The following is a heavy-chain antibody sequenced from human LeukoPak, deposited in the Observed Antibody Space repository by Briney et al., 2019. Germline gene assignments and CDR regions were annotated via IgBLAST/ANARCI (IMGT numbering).Heavy chain of an antibody. CDR1: GVTFSSYA. CDR2: ISYDGSNK. V-gene: IGHV3-30*04. CDR3: ARAGGSGTFYYYGMDV. D-gene: IGHD3-10*01. Sequence: GGSLRLSCAASGVTFSSYAMHWVRQAPGKGLEWVAVISYDGSNKYYADSVKGRFTISRDNSKNTLYLQMNSLRAEDTAVYYCARAGGSGTFYYYGMDVWGKGTTVTVSS. J-gene: IGHJ6*04.